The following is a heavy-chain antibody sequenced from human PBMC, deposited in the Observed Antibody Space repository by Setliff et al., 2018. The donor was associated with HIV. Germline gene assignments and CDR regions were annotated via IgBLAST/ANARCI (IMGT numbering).Heavy chain of an antibody. V-gene: IGHV3-48*01. CDR1: GFTFKTYS. CDR2: IKTDGGTT. CDR3: ARGRCSDAACFFDY. J-gene: IGHJ4*02. D-gene: IGHD3-16*01. Sequence: GGSLRLSCVGSGFTFKTYSMNWVRQAPGKGLEWLSYIKTDGGTTYDADSVEGRFTISRDNVKNSLYLQMDNLTVDDTAVYFCARGRCSDAACFFDYWGQGTLVTVSS.